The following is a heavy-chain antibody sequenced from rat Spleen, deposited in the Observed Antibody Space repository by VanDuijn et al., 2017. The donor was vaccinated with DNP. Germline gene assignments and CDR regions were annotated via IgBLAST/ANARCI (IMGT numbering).Heavy chain of an antibody. CDR1: GFDFNSYG. J-gene: IGHJ2*01. D-gene: IGHD1-2*01. Sequence: EVQLVESGGGLVQPGRSLKLSCAASGFDFNSYGMSWVRQAPGKGLDLVADISSKSYNYATYYVDSVKDRFTISRDDSQSKVYLQMDNLKTEDTALYYCTVYIAGAMDAWGQGVMVTVSS. V-gene: IGHV10-10*01. CDR3: TVYIAGAMDA. CDR2: ISSKSYNYAT.